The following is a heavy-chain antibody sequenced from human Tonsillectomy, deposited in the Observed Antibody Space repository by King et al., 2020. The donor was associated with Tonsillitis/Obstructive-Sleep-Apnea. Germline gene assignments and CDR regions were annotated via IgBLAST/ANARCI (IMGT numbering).Heavy chain of an antibody. Sequence: VKLVESGGGLVKPGGSLRLSCAASGFTFSSYSMNWVRQAPGKGLEWVSCISSSSSYIYYADSVKGRFTISRDNAKNSLYLQMNSLRAEDTAVYYCARAAGDIEYYNCNMDVWGKGTTVTVSS. CDR1: GFTFSSYS. V-gene: IGHV3-21*01. D-gene: IGHD2-21*01. J-gene: IGHJ6*03. CDR3: ARAAGDIEYYNCNMDV. CDR2: ISSSSSYI.